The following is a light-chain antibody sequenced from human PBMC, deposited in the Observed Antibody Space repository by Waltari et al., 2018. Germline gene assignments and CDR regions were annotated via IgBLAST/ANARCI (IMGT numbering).Light chain of an antibody. V-gene: IGLV3-1*01. CDR1: NLEDKY. J-gene: IGLJ2*01. CDR3: QALDSSRNAVI. CDR2: QDF. Sequence: SYELTQLPSVSVSPGQTATITCSGDNLEDKYVCWYQQRPGQSPLLVIFQDFKRPSGIPERFSGSNSGQTATLTISGTQAIDEADYYCQALDSSRNAVIFGGGTKLTVL.